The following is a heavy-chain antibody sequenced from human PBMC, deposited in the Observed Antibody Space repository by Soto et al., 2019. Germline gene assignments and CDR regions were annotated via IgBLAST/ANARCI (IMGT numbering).Heavy chain of an antibody. CDR2: ISPKSVGA. V-gene: IGHV1-2*02. CDR3: ATCPRGLSCTLDY. Sequence: ASVXVSFRSFLYTLSYYYIHCWRRAPGQGLDYMCGISPKSVGASYAQKFRGGVTMTRDTPVHLAYLHLSSLPSDDTAVYFCATCPRGLSCTLDYWDQGPLVTVS. J-gene: IGHJ4*02. D-gene: IGHD2-15*01. CDR1: LYTLSYYY.